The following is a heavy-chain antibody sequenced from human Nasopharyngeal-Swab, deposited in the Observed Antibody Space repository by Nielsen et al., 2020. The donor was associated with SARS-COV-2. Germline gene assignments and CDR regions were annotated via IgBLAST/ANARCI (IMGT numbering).Heavy chain of an antibody. Sequence: ASVKVSCKASGYTFTGYYMHWVRQAPRQGLEWMGWINPNSGGTNYAQKFQGWVTMTRDTSISTAYMELSRLRSDDTAVYYYARDRRDSSGTHNWFDPWGQGTLVTVSS. V-gene: IGHV1-2*04. D-gene: IGHD6-19*01. CDR1: GYTFTGYY. CDR2: INPNSGGT. CDR3: ARDRRDSSGTHNWFDP. J-gene: IGHJ5*02.